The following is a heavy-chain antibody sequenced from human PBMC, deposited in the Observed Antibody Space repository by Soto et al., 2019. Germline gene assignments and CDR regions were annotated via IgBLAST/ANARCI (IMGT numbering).Heavy chain of an antibody. V-gene: IGHV4-59*01. D-gene: IGHD6-13*01. CDR1: GGSISSYY. Sequence: SETLSLTCTVSGGSISSYYWSWIRQPPGKGLEWIGYIYYSGGTNYNPSLKSRVTISVDTSKNQFSLKLSSVTAADTAVYYCARVQWGSSWQHYYYYYGMDVWGQGTTVTVSS. J-gene: IGHJ6*02. CDR2: IYYSGGT. CDR3: ARVQWGSSWQHYYYYYGMDV.